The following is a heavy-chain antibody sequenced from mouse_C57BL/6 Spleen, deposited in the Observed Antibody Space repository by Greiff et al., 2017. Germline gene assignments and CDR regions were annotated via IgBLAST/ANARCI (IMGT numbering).Heavy chain of an antibody. CDR2: IHPNSGST. V-gene: IGHV1-64*01. CDR3: ARGDCGSSYEYWYFDV. J-gene: IGHJ1*03. Sequence: QVQLQQSGAELVKPGASVKLSCKASGYTFTSYWMHWVKQRPGQGLEWIGMIHPNSGSTNYNEKFKSKATLTVDKSSSTAYMQLSSLTSEDSAVYYCARGDCGSSYEYWYFDVWGTGTTVTVSS. D-gene: IGHD1-1*01. CDR1: GYTFTSYW.